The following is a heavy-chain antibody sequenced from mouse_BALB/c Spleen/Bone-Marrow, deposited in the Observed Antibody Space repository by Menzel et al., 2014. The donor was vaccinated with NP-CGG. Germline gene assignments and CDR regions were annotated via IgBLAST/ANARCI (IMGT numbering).Heavy chain of an antibody. J-gene: IGHJ1*01. CDR2: ISSGSSTI. V-gene: IGHV5-17*02. CDR1: GFTFSSFG. Sequence: EVMLVESGGGLVQPGGSRKFSCAASGFTFSSFGMHWVRQAPEKGLEWVAYISSGSSTIYYADTVKGRFTISRDNPKNTLFLQMTSLRSEDTAMYYCARYWYFDVWGAGTTVTVSS. CDR3: ARYWYFDV.